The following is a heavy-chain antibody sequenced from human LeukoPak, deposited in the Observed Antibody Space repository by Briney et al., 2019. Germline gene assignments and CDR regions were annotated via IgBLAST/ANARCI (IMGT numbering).Heavy chain of an antibody. V-gene: IGHV3-23*01. CDR1: GFTFSSYA. J-gene: IGHJ4*02. CDR2: ISGSGTGT. D-gene: IGHD1-26*01. CDR3: AKGPTLATATTD. Sequence: GGSLRLSCAGSGFTFSSYAMSWVRQPPGKGLEWVSGISGSGTGTSYADPVKGRFTISRYNSKSPLYLQMNSLKFEDTAVYYCAKGPTLATATTDWGQGTLVTVSS.